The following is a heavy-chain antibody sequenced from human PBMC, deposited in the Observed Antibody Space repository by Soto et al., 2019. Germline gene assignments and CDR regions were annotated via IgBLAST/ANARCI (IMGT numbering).Heavy chain of an antibody. V-gene: IGHV5-51*01. Sequence: GESLNISCKGSGCSFSNYWIAWLRQMPGKGLEWMGLIYPGDSDTRYSPSFRGHVTISATKSITTVFLQWSSLRASDTAMYYCARQIYDSDTGPNFQYYFDSWGQGTPVTVSS. CDR3: ARQIYDSDTGPNFQYYFDS. CDR1: GCSFSNYW. D-gene: IGHD3-22*01. CDR2: IYPGDSDT. J-gene: IGHJ4*02.